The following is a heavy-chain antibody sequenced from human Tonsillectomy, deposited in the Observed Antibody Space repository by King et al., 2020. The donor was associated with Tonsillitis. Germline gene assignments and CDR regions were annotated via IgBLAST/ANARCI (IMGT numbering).Heavy chain of an antibody. CDR3: TTSRGPGIRFDY. J-gene: IGHJ4*02. D-gene: IGHD3-10*01. CDR1: GFTFSNAW. Sequence: VQLVESGGGLVKRGGSLRLSCAASGFTFSNAWMSWVRQAPGKGLEWVGRIKSKTEGGTADYAAPVKGRFTISRDDSKNTLYLQLNSLKTEDTAVYYCTTSRGPGIRFDYWGQGTLVTVSS. V-gene: IGHV3-15*01. CDR2: IKSKTEGGTA.